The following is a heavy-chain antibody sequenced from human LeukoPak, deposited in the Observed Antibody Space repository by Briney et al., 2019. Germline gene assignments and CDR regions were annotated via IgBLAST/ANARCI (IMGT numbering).Heavy chain of an antibody. D-gene: IGHD3-10*01. V-gene: IGHV3-33*01. CDR1: GFTFSSYG. Sequence: PGGSLRLSCAASGFTFSSYGMHWVRQAPGKGLEWVAVIWYDGSNKYYADSVKGRFTISRDNSKNTLYLQMNSLRAEDTAVYYCASNYYGSGSYYADAFDIWGQGTMVTVSS. CDR3: ASNYYGSGSYYADAFDI. J-gene: IGHJ3*02. CDR2: IWYDGSNK.